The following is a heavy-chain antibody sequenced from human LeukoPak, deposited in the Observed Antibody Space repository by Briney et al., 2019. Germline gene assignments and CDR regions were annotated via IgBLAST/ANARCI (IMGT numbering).Heavy chain of an antibody. J-gene: IGHJ3*02. Sequence: PSETLSLTCTVSGYSISSGYYWGWIRQPPGKGLEWIGSIYHSGSTYYNPSLKSRVTISVDTSKNQFSLKLSSVTAADTAVYYCARRPELRFLEWLNDAFDIWGQGTMVTVSS. CDR3: ARRPELRFLEWLNDAFDI. CDR2: IYHSGST. CDR1: GYSISSGYY. D-gene: IGHD3-3*01. V-gene: IGHV4-38-2*02.